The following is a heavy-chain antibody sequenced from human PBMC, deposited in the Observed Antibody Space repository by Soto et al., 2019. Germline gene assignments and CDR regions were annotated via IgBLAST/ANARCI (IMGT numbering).Heavy chain of an antibody. CDR1: GGAFSGYY. D-gene: IGHD2-8*01. V-gene: IGHV4-34*01. CDR3: ARQEVPQWFTKGYYGMDD. J-gene: IGHJ6*01. CDR2: INHRGNT. Sequence: QVQLQQWGAGLSKPSETLSLPCAVNGGAFSGYYWIWIRQPPGKGLEWIGEINHRGNTNSNPSLTRRVTISVVTSKNQSPLNLTSVTAAGTAAYYCARQEVPQWFTKGYYGMDDWEEGTLVTFSS.